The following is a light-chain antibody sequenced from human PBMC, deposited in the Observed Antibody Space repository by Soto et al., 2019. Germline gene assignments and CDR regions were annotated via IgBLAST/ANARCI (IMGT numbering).Light chain of an antibody. V-gene: IGKV3-15*01. CDR2: GAS. CDR3: QQYGGSPLT. J-gene: IGKJ5*01. CDR1: QSVSSN. Sequence: EIVMTQSPATLSVSPGERATLSCRASQSVSSNLAWYQQKPGQAPRLLIYGASTRATGIPARFSGSGSGTEFTLTISSLQSEDFAVYYCQQYGGSPLTFGQGTRLEI.